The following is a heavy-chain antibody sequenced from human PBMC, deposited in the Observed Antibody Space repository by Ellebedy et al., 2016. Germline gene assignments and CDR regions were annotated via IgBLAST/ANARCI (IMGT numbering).Heavy chain of an antibody. Sequence: GGSLRLSXIASKLTFSDYWMSWVRQAPGKGLEWVANIRHDGNAKNYVDSVKGRFTISRDNAENSLYLQMNSLRAEDTAVYYCAKVTGSVDYGDYWGQGTLVTVSS. D-gene: IGHD4-17*01. J-gene: IGHJ4*02. CDR1: KLTFSDYW. V-gene: IGHV3-7*04. CDR3: AKVTGSVDYGDY. CDR2: IRHDGNAK.